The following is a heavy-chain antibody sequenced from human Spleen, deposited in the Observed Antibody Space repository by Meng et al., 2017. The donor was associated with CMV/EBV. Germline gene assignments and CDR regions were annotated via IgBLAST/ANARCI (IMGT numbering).Heavy chain of an antibody. J-gene: IGHJ5*01. D-gene: IGHD2-21*01. CDR1: GFTLSTYT. CDR3: VRGGIARANWFDP. CDR2: IFPSTRFM. V-gene: IGHV3-21*01. Sequence: ASGFTLSTYTMNWVRPAPGKGLEWVSSIFPSTRFMYYADSVKGRFTISRDNAKNTLYLQMNSLRAEDTALYYCVRGGIARANWFDPWGQGTLVTVSS.